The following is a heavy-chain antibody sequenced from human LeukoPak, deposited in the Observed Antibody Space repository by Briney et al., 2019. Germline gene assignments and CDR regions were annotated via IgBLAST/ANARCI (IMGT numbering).Heavy chain of an antibody. CDR1: GFTFGFHA. V-gene: IGHV3-49*04. D-gene: IGHD5-12*01. J-gene: IGHJ4*02. CDR2: IRTKAYGGTK. CDR3: TRESRPKGYHEN. Sequence: GGSLRLSCTTSGFTFGFHAMSWVRQAPGKGLEWVGLIRTKAYGGTKEYAACVKGRFTISRDDSKNIAYLEMNSLKSEDTAVYYCTRESRPKGYHENWGQGALVTVSS.